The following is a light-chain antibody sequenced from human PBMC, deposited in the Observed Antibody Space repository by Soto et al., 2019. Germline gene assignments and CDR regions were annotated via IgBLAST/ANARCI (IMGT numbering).Light chain of an antibody. V-gene: IGKV3-11*01. CDR1: LDVNSY. Sequence: VLPQSQATLSLSPGESCTLSCRARLDVNSYLAWDQQKPGQAPRLLIYDASNRAAGIPARFSGSGSGTDFTLTISSLEPEDFAIYYCQQRQYWPPITFGQGTRLEIK. J-gene: IGKJ5*01. CDR2: DAS. CDR3: QQRQYWPPIT.